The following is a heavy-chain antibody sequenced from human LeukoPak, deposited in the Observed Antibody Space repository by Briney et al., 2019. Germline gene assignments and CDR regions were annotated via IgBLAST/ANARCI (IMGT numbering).Heavy chain of an antibody. Sequence: KPSETLSLNCAVYGGSFSGYYWSWIRLSPGKGLEWIGEINRSGGTDYNPSLKSRVTISGDTSKNQFSLRLSPVTAADTAVYYCARTGRSGGMYWGQGPRVSVSS. CDR2: INRSGGT. J-gene: IGHJ4*02. D-gene: IGHD2-15*01. V-gene: IGHV4-34*01. CDR1: GGSFSGYY. CDR3: ARTGRSGGMY.